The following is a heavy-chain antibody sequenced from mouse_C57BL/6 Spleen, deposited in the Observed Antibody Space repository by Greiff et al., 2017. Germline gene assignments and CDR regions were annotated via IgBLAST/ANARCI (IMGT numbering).Heavy chain of an antibody. CDR2: IYPGDGGT. D-gene: IGHD2-3*01. J-gene: IGHJ2*01. Sequence: QVQLQQSGPELVKPGASVKISCKASGYAFSSSWMNWVKQRPGKGLEWIGRIYPGDGGTNYNGKFKGKATLTADKSSSTAYLQLSSLTSEDSAVYFCERSDEGYYLFDYWGQGTTLTVSS. V-gene: IGHV1-82*01. CDR3: ERSDEGYYLFDY. CDR1: GYAFSSSW.